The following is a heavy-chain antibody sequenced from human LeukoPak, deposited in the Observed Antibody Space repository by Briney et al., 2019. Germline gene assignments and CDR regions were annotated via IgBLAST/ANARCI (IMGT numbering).Heavy chain of an antibody. J-gene: IGHJ6*03. D-gene: IGHD2-2*01. CDR3: ARAVVPAATYYYYYYMDV. CDR1: GGSISSYY. Sequence: SETLSLTCTVSGGSISSYYWSWIRQPAGKGLEWIGRIYTSGSTNYNPSLKSRVTMSVDTSKNQFSLKLSSVTAADTAVYYCARAVVPAATYYYYYYMDVWGKGTTVTVSS. V-gene: IGHV4-4*07. CDR2: IYTSGST.